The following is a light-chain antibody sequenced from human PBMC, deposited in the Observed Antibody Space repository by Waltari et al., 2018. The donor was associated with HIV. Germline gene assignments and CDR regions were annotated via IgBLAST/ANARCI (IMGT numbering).Light chain of an antibody. CDR3: EQSYSIPLT. CDR2: AAS. J-gene: IGKJ4*01. CDR1: QGISSY. V-gene: IGKV1-39*01. Sequence: DIQMSQSPSSLSASVGDRVTITCRASQGISSYLNWYQQKPGKAPKLLIYAASRLQSGVPSRFSGSGSGTDVTLTISSLQPEDFATYDCEQSYSIPLTFGGGTKVEIK.